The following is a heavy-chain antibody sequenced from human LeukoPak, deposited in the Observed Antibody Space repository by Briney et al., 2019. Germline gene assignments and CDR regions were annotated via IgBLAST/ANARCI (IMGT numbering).Heavy chain of an antibody. V-gene: IGHV4-34*01. D-gene: IGHD6-19*01. J-gene: IGHJ5*02. Sequence: SSETLSLTCAVYGGSFSGYYWSWIRQPPGKGPEWIGEINHSGSTNYNPSLKSRVTISVDTSKNQFSLKLSSVTAADTAVYYCAREGGGNLKGVRAVAAPGPWGQGTLVTVSS. CDR2: INHSGST. CDR1: GGSFSGYY. CDR3: AREGGGNLKGVRAVAAPGP.